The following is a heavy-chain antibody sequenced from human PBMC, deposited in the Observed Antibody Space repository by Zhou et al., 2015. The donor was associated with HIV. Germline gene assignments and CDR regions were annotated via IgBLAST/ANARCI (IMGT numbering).Heavy chain of an antibody. V-gene: IGHV1-69*06. J-gene: IGHJ6*02. CDR1: GGMFSSYA. CDR3: ARAYYYDSSGYYYYYYGMDV. Sequence: QVQLVQSGAEVKRPGSSVKVSCQVSGGMFSSYAISWVRQAPGQGLEWMGGIILISKTSTYAQKFRHGVTITSDNSAGTAYMELSSLRYEDTAVYYCARAYYYDSSGYYYYYYGMDVWGQGTTVTVSS. CDR2: IILISKTS. D-gene: IGHD3-22*01.